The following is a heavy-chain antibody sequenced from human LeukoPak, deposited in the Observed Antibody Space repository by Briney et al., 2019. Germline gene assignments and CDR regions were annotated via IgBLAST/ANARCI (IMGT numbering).Heavy chain of an antibody. CDR2: ISYDGSNK. Sequence: GGSLRLSCAASGFTFSNYAMHWVRQAPGKGLEWVAVISYDGSNKYYADSVKGRFTISRDNSKNTLYLQMNSLRAEDTAVYYCARAHPEEVPESPYDIAPHFDYWGQGTLVTVSS. V-gene: IGHV3-30*04. D-gene: IGHD3-9*01. CDR3: ARAHPEEVPESPYDIAPHFDY. J-gene: IGHJ4*02. CDR1: GFTFSNYA.